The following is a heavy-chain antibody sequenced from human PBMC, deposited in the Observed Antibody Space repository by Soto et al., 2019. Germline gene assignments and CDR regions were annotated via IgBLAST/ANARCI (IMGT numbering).Heavy chain of an antibody. CDR2: IYNTGST. V-gene: IGHV4-30-4*01. D-gene: IGHD6-19*01. CDR1: GASISSGDYY. J-gene: IGHJ4*02. Sequence: TSETLSLTCTVSGASISSGDYYWSWLRQPPGKGLEWIGYIYNTGSTFYTPSLKSRVTISLDTSMNQFSLNLSSVTAADTAVYYCALQWLGQFDFWGQGILVTVSS. CDR3: ALQWLGQFDF.